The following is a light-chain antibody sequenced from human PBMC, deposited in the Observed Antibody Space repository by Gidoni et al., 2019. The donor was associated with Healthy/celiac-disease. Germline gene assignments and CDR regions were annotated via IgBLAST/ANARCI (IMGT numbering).Light chain of an antibody. J-gene: IGLJ2*01. CDR3: QSYDSSLSGSV. Sequence: QSVLTHPPSVPGAPGQRVTISCTGSSSNIGAGYDVHWYQQLPGTAPKLLIYGNSNRPSGVPDRCSGSKSGTSASLAITGLQAEDEADYYCQSYDSSLSGSVFGGGTKLTVL. CDR1: SSNIGAGYD. CDR2: GNS. V-gene: IGLV1-40*01.